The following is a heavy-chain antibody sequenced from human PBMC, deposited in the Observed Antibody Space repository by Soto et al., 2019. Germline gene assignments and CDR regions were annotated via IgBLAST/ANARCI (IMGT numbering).Heavy chain of an antibody. Sequence: LETLPLTCTVSGGSISSLYWSWIRKPPGKGLEWIGYIYYSGSTNYNPSLKSRVTISVDTSKNQFSLKLSSVTAADTAVYYCARRYSSAFDIWGQGTMVTVSS. CDR3: ARRYSSAFDI. V-gene: IGHV4-59*08. J-gene: IGHJ3*02. D-gene: IGHD6-13*01. CDR1: GGSISSLY. CDR2: IYYSGST.